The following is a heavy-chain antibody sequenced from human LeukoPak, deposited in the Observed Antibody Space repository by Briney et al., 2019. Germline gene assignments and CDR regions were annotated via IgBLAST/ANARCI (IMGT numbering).Heavy chain of an antibody. Sequence: TSGTLSLTCAVSGGSISSSNWWSWVRQPPGKGLEWIGEIYHSGSTNYNPSLKSRVTISVDKSKNQFSLKLSSVTAADTAVYYCARGRRGICSGGSCYRVRPGDTYYFDYWGQGTLVTVSS. J-gene: IGHJ4*02. V-gene: IGHV4-4*02. CDR2: IYHSGST. CDR3: ARGRRGICSGGSCYRVRPGDTYYFDY. CDR1: GGSISSSNW. D-gene: IGHD2-15*01.